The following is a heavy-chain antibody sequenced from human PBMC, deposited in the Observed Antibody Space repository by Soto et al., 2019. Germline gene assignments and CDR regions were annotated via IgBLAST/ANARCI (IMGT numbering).Heavy chain of an antibody. V-gene: IGHV3-11*01. Sequence: GGSLRLSCAASGFTFSDYYMSWIRQAPGKGLEWVSYISSSGSTIYYADSVKGRFTISRDNAKNSLYLQMNSLRAEDTAVYYCARDIKGGGPPNNRVYNWNYVVPTPQRDDAFDIWGQGTMVTISS. CDR1: GFTFSDYY. CDR3: ARDIKGGGPPNNRVYNWNYVVPTPQRDDAFDI. J-gene: IGHJ3*02. D-gene: IGHD1-7*01. CDR2: ISSSGSTI.